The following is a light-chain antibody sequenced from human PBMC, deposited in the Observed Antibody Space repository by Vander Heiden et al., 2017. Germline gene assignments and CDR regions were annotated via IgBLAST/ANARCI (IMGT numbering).Light chain of an antibody. CDR2: GNS. CDR3: QSYDSSLSGYV. V-gene: IGLV1-40*01. J-gene: IGLJ1*01. Sequence: QSVLTQPPSVSGAPGQRVPISCTGSSFNIGAGYDVHWYQQLPGTAPKLLIYGNSNRPSGVPDRFSGSKSGTSASLAITGLQAEDEADYYCQSYDSSLSGYVFGTGTKVTVL. CDR1: SFNIGAGYD.